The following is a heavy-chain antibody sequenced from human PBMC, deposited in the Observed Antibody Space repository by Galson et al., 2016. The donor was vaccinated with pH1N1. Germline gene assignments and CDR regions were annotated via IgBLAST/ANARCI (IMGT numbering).Heavy chain of an antibody. J-gene: IGHJ5*02. Sequence: PALVKPTQALTLTCTFSGFSLSTSGTCVSWIRQPPGKALEWLALIDWDDDKYYSTSLKTRLTIPKDTSKNQVVLTMTNMDPVDTATYYCAHSLYGDYVGWFDPWGQGTLVTVSS. CDR3: AHSLYGDYVGWFDP. CDR2: IDWDDDK. D-gene: IGHD4-17*01. V-gene: IGHV2-70*12. CDR1: GFSLSTSGTC.